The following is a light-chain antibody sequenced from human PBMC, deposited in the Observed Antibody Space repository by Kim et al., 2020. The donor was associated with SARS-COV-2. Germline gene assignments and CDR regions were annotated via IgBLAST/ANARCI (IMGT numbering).Light chain of an antibody. V-gene: IGLV3-19*01. CDR1: SLRSYY. CDR2: SKD. CDR3: NSRDSSGHHVV. Sequence: CQGESLRSYYTGWYQQRPVQAPVLVINSKDIRPLEIPDRFSGSSSGNTASLTITGAQAEDEADYYCNSRDSSGHHVVFGGVTKLTVL. J-gene: IGLJ3*02.